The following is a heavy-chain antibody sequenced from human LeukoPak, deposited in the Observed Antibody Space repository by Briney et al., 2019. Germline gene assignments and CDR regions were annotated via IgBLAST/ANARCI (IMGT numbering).Heavy chain of an antibody. J-gene: IGHJ4*02. CDR2: ISSSSSYI. CDR1: GFTFSSYS. Sequence: GSLRLSCAASGFTFSSYSMNWVRQAPGKGLEWVSSISSSSSYIYYADSVKGRFTISRDNAKNSLYLQMNSLRAEDTALYYCARDLDSSGYFEYWGQGTLVTVSS. V-gene: IGHV3-21*01. CDR3: ARDLDSSGYFEY. D-gene: IGHD3-22*01.